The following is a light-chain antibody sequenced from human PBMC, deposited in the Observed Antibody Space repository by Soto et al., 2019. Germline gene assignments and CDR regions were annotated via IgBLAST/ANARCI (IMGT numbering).Light chain of an antibody. V-gene: IGKV3-20*01. CDR2: GAS. J-gene: IGKJ1*01. CDR1: QSVSSTY. CDR3: QHFVNSLTWT. Sequence: EILFTQSPGTLSLSPGERATLSCRASQSVSSTYLIWYQQKPGQAPRLLIYGASGRANGVPDRFSGGGSGTGSTLTISRLEPEDFALYYCQHFVNSLTWTFGQGTKVDIK.